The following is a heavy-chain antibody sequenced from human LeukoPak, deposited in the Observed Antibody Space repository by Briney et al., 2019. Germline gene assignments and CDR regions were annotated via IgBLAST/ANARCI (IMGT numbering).Heavy chain of an antibody. Sequence: GGSLRLSCAASEFTFSSYSMNWVRQAPGKGLEWVSSISSSSSYIYYADSVKGRFTISRDNAKNSLYLQMNSLRAEDTAVYYCASAHYDFWSGYYPYNFDYWGQGTLVTVSS. D-gene: IGHD3-3*01. V-gene: IGHV3-21*01. CDR3: ASAHYDFWSGYYPYNFDY. CDR2: ISSSSSYI. J-gene: IGHJ4*02. CDR1: EFTFSSYS.